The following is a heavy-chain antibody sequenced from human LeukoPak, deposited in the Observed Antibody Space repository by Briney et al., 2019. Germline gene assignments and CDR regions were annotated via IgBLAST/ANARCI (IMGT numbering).Heavy chain of an antibody. D-gene: IGHD3-3*01. V-gene: IGHV3-53*01. CDR1: GFNISSYH. CDR2: AFGGGDI. J-gene: IGHJ4*02. Sequence: GGSLRLSCAASGFNISSYHMTWVRQAPGRGLEWVSVAFGGGDIYYAASVKGRFTLYRDTSQNTLHLQMNSVRDEDTAFYYCARGVNVDGVVSHFDLWGQATLVTVS. CDR3: ARGVNVDGVVSHFDL.